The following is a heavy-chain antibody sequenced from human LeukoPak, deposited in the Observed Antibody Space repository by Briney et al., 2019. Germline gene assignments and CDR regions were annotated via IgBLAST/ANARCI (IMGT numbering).Heavy chain of an antibody. CDR2: ISSSGSTI. Sequence: GGSLRLSCAASGFTFSSYEMNWVRQAPGKGLEWVSYISSSGSTIYYADSVKGRFTIPRDNAKNSLYLQMNSLRAEDTAVYYCARAVGRSSSWSPIPGGDFDYWGQGTLVTVSS. CDR3: ARAVGRSSSWSPIPGGDFDY. V-gene: IGHV3-48*03. J-gene: IGHJ4*02. CDR1: GFTFSSYE. D-gene: IGHD6-13*01.